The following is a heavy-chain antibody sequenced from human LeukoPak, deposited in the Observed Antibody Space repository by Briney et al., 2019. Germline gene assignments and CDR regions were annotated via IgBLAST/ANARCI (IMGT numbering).Heavy chain of an antibody. CDR1: GFTFSTYS. CDR3: ARDEYSSSRSTH. CDR2: ISRSSSTI. J-gene: IGHJ4*02. Sequence: QTGGSLRLSCAASGFTFSTYSMNWVRQAPGKGLEWVSQISRSSSTIYYADSVKGRFTISRDNAKNSLYLQMNSLRAEDTAVYYCARDEYSSSRSTHWGQGTLVTVSS. D-gene: IGHD6-13*01. V-gene: IGHV3-48*01.